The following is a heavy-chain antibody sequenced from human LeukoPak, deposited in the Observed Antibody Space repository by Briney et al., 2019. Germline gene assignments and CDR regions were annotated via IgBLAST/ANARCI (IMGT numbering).Heavy chain of an antibody. J-gene: IGHJ5*02. V-gene: IGHV3-13*01. Sequence: GGSLRLSCAASGFYFNDYDMHWVRQVAGKRLEWVAGIGTVADTFYPDSVKGRFTITRENAKSSFYLQMNSLRAGDTAIYYCARGWGGHGRSWGTLDLWGQGILVSVSS. D-gene: IGHD3-16*01. CDR1: GFYFNDYD. CDR3: ARGWGGHGRSWGTLDL. CDR2: IGTVADT.